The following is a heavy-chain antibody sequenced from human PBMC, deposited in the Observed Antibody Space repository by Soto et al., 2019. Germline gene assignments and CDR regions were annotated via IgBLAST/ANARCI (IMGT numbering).Heavy chain of an antibody. Sequence: PSETLSLTCTVSGVSINSRGYYWGWIRQPPGKGLEWIESMLYSGTTYYNPSLKSRITIAVDSSKNQFSLSLSSVTAADTAFYYCARKEDGYNRLFDYWGQGILVTVSS. CDR2: MLYSGTT. J-gene: IGHJ4*02. CDR1: GVSINSRGYY. V-gene: IGHV4-39*01. D-gene: IGHD5-12*01. CDR3: ARKEDGYNRLFDY.